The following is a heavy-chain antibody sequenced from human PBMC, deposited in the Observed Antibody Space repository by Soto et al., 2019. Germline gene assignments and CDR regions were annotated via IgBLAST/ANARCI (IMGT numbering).Heavy chain of an antibody. CDR3: ARGLYCGGGCYSHFDY. CDR2: IIPIFSTT. V-gene: IGHV1-69*01. CDR1: GGTFSNYP. Sequence: VQLVQSGAEVKKPGSSVKASCKASGGTFSNYPFIWVRQAPGQGLDWMGGIIPIFSTTDYGQRFQGRVTITADESTNTAYMELSSLRSDDTAVYYCARGLYCGGGCYSHFDYWGQGTLVTVSS. D-gene: IGHD2-21*02. J-gene: IGHJ4*02.